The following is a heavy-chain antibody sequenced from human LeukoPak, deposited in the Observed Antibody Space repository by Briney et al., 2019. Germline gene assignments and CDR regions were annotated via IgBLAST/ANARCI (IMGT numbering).Heavy chain of an antibody. V-gene: IGHV3-21*01. CDR3: AREEYSGSYYFDY. CDR2: ISSSSSYI. D-gene: IGHD1-26*01. CDR1: GFTFSSYS. Sequence: PGGSLRLSCAASGFTFSSYSMNGFRQAPGKGLKGVSSISSSSSYIYYADSVKGRFTISRDNAKNSLYLQMNSLRAEDTAVYYCAREEYSGSYYFDYWGQGTLVTVSS. J-gene: IGHJ4*02.